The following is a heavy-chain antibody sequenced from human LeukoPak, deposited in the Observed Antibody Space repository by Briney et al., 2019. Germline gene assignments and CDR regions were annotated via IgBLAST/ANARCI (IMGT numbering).Heavy chain of an antibody. V-gene: IGHV3-23*01. Sequence: GGSLRLSCAASGFTFESLGMNWVRQAPGKGLEWVSGISYSGRSTYYTDSVKGRFTISRDNSKNTLYLQMNSLRAEDTAVYYCAKAKYSSGWYKVLWGQGTLVTVSS. CDR1: GFTFESLG. CDR2: ISYSGRST. D-gene: IGHD6-19*01. CDR3: AKAKYSSGWYKVL. J-gene: IGHJ4*02.